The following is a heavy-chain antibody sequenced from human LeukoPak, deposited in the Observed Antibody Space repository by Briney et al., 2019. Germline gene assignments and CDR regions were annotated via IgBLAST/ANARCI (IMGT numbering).Heavy chain of an antibody. CDR2: IYTSGST. J-gene: IGHJ4*02. CDR1: GGSISSYY. Sequence: PSETLSLTCTVSGGSISSYYWSWIRQPAGKGLEWIGGIYTSGSTNYNPSLKSRVTMSVDASKNQFSLKLSSVTAADTAVYYCARARDTIFGVVRRAFDYWGQGTLVTVSS. V-gene: IGHV4-4*07. CDR3: ARARDTIFGVVRRAFDY. D-gene: IGHD3-3*01.